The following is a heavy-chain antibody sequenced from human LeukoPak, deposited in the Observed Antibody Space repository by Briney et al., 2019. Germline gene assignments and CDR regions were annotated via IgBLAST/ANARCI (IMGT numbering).Heavy chain of an antibody. V-gene: IGHV3-48*03. Sequence: GGSLRLSCAASGFTFSSYEMNWVRQAPGKGLEWVSYISSSGSTIYYADSVKGRFTISRDNAKNSLYLQMNSLRAEDTAIYYCARDRDMVGGVFYNYYGTDVLCPGSTV. CDR1: GFTFSSYE. J-gene: IGHJ6*02. D-gene: IGHD3-10*01. CDR2: ISSSGSTI. CDR3: ARDRDMVGGVFYNYYGTDV.